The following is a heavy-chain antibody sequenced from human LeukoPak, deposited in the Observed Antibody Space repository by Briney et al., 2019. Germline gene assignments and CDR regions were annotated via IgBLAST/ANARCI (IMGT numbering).Heavy chain of an antibody. V-gene: IGHV3-66*01. CDR3: ASTLWNYYGSGSYYKPNAFDI. D-gene: IGHD3-10*01. CDR1: RFTVSSNY. Sequence: GGSLRLSCAASRFTVSSNYMSWVRQAPGKGLEWVSVIYSGGSTYYADSVKGRFTISRDNSKNTLYLQMNSLRAEDTAVYYCASTLWNYYGSGSYYKPNAFDIWGQGTMVTVSS. CDR2: IYSGGST. J-gene: IGHJ3*02.